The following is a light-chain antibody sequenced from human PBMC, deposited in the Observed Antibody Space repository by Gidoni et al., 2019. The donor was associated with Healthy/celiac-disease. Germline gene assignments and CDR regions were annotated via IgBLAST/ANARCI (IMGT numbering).Light chain of an antibody. CDR3: QQSYSTPYT. J-gene: IGKJ2*01. CDR2: AAS. V-gene: IGKV1-39*01. CDR1: QSISSY. Sequence: DIQMTQSPSSLSASVGDRVTITCRASQSISSYLNWYQQKPGKAPKLLFYAASSLQSGGPSRFSGSGSGTDFTLTISILQPEDFATYYCQQSYSTPYTFGQGTKLEIK.